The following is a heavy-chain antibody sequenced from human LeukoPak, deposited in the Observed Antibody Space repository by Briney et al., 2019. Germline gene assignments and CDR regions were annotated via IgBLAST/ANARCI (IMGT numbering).Heavy chain of an antibody. CDR1: GFIFSSYG. CDR2: IIGSSSIT. J-gene: IGHJ4*02. Sequence: GGSLRLSWAASGFIFSSYGMNWFGQPPGKGLGWLSHIIGSSSITYYTDSVKGRFTISRDNAKNSVYLQMNSLRAEDTAVYYCARRFRNPFGVVIIRVYYFDYWGQGTLVTVSS. D-gene: IGHD3-3*01. V-gene: IGHV3-48*04. CDR3: ARRFRNPFGVVIIRVYYFDY.